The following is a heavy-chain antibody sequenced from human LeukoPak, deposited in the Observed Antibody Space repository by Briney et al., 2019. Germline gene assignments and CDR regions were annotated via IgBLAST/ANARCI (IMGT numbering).Heavy chain of an antibody. Sequence: SQTLSLTCTVSGGSISSGSHYWSWIRQPAGKGLEWIGRIYTSGSTNYNPSLKSRVTISVDTSKNQFSLKLSSVTAADTAVYYCARGLWFGELDNWFDPWGQRTLVTVSS. CDR2: IYTSGST. CDR3: ARGLWFGELDNWFDP. V-gene: IGHV4-61*02. CDR1: GGSISSGSHY. D-gene: IGHD3-10*01. J-gene: IGHJ5*02.